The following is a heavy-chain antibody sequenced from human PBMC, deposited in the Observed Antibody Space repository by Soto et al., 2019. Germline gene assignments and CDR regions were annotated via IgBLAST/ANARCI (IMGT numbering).Heavy chain of an antibody. D-gene: IGHD2-2*01. CDR2: IYYSWST. J-gene: IGHJ4*02. CDR3: ANYPTTMPSDY. CDR1: GGSVSSGSYY. Sequence: QVQLQESGPGLVKPSETLSLTCTVSGGSVSSGSYYWSWIRQPPGKGLEWIGYIYYSWSTNYNPSLKSRVTIPVDTSKNQFSLKLSSVTAADTVLYYCANYPTTMPSDYWGQGTLVTVSS. V-gene: IGHV4-61*01.